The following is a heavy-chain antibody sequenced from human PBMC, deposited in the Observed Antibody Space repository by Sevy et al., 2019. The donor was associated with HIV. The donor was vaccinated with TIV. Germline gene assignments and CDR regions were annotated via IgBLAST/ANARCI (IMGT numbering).Heavy chain of an antibody. D-gene: IGHD3-10*01. Sequence: GGSLRLSCAASGFTFSSYGMHWVRQAPGKGLEGVAATSYAGSNKYYADSVKGRFTISRDNSKNTLYLQMNSLRAEDTVVFYCARSKYDSGVPGGLDIWGQGTMVTVSS. CDR2: TSYAGSNK. V-gene: IGHV3-30*03. J-gene: IGHJ3*02. CDR1: GFTFSSYG. CDR3: ARSKYDSGVPGGLDI.